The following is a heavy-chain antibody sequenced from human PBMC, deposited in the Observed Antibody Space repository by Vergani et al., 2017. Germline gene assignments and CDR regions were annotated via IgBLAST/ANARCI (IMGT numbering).Heavy chain of an antibody. CDR2: IYYSGST. Sequence: QLQLQESGPGLVKPSEILSLTCTVSGGSISSSSYYWGWIRQPPGKGLEWIGSIYYSGSTYYNPSLKSRVTISVDTSKNQFSLKLSSVTAADTAVYYCARGDSSSWYVWFDPWGQGTLVTVSS. V-gene: IGHV4-39*07. J-gene: IGHJ5*02. CDR3: ARGDSSSWYVWFDP. CDR1: GGSISSSSYY. D-gene: IGHD6-13*01.